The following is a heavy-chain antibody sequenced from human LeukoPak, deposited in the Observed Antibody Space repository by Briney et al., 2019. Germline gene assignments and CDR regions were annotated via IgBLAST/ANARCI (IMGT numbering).Heavy chain of an antibody. CDR1: GGFLSGYY. CDR2: INHSGST. D-gene: IGHD6-13*01. Sequence: SETLSLTCAVYGGFLSGYYWSWIRQPPGKGLEWIGEINHSGSTNYNPSLKSRVTISVDTSKNQFSLKLSSVTAADTAVYYCARGLGIAAAGTYNWSDPWGQGTLVTVSS. J-gene: IGHJ5*02. V-gene: IGHV4-34*01. CDR3: ARGLGIAAAGTYNWSDP.